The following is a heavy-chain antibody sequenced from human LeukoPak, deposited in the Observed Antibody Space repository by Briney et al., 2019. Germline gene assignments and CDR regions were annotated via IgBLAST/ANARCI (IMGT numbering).Heavy chain of an antibody. CDR3: ARHPSSSRGFDY. V-gene: IGHV4-4*09. J-gene: IGHJ4*02. CDR1: GGSISSYY. D-gene: IGHD6-6*01. Sequence: SETLSLTCTVSGGSISSYYWSWIRQPPGKGLEWIGYIYTSGSTNYNPSLKSRVTISVDTSKNQFSLKLSSVTVAGTAVYYCARHPSSSRGFDYWGQGTLVTVSS. CDR2: IYTSGST.